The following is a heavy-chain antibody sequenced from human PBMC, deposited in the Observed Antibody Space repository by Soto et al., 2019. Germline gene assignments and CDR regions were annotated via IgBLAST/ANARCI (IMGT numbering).Heavy chain of an antibody. CDR2: ISYDGGLQ. CDR1: GFTFTSYG. V-gene: IGHV3-30*03. CDR3: VSARGYGQASGPYS. D-gene: IGHD3-10*01. Sequence: QAHLVESGGGVVQPGRSLRLSCAASGFTFTSYGMHWVRQAPGTRLEWVAVISYDGGLQHYADSVKGRFTISRNNSKNMVLLQMNSLRAEDTAVYYCVSARGYGQASGPYSWGQGTLVSVSS. J-gene: IGHJ4*02.